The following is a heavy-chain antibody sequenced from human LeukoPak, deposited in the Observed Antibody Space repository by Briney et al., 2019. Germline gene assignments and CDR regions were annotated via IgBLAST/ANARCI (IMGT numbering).Heavy chain of an antibody. V-gene: IGHV4-59*08. CDR3: ARRHNGGNSDWFDP. CDR1: GGSISTYY. Sequence: SETLSLTCAVSGGSISTYYWSWIRQPPGKGLEWIGYVYYSGTYNYSPFLKSRVTISVDTSKNQFSLKLSSVTAADTAVYYCARRHNGGNSDWFDPWGQGTLVTVSS. J-gene: IGHJ5*02. D-gene: IGHD4-23*01. CDR2: VYYSGTY.